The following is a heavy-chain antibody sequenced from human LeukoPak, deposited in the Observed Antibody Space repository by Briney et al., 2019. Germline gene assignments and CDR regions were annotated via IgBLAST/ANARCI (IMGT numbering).Heavy chain of an antibody. D-gene: IGHD6-25*01. CDR1: GYTFTSYG. Sequence: ASVKVSCKASGYTFTSYGISWVRQAPGQGLEWMGWISAYNGNTNYAQKLQGRVTMTTDTSTSTAYMELSSLRSDDTAVYYCARVSRGIAAFSNWFDPWGQGTLVTVSS. J-gene: IGHJ5*02. CDR3: ARVSRGIAAFSNWFDP. CDR2: ISAYNGNT. V-gene: IGHV1-18*01.